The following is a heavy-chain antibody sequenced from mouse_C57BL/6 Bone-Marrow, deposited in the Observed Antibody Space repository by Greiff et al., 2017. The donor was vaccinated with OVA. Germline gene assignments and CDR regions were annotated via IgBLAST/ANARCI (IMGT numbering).Heavy chain of an antibody. D-gene: IGHD1-1*01. CDR2: ISSGSSTI. CDR3: AREGYYGSSPYYFDY. V-gene: IGHV5-17*01. J-gene: IGHJ2*01. Sequence: EVKVEESGGGLVKPGGSLKLSCAASGFTFSDYGMHWVRQAPEKGLEWVAYISSGSSTIYYADTVKGRFTISRDNAKNTLFLQMTSLRSEDTAMYYCAREGYYGSSPYYFDYWGQGTTLTVSS. CDR1: GFTFSDYG.